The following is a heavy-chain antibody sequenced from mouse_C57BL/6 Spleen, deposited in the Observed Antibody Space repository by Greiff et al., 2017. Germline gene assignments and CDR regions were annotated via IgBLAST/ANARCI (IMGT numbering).Heavy chain of an antibody. CDR2: IDPNSGGT. CDR1: GYTFTSYW. V-gene: IGHV1-72*01. D-gene: IGHD1-1*01. J-gene: IGHJ4*01. CDR3: AIYYYGSSTYYYAMDY. Sequence: QVQLQQPGAELVKPGASVKLSCKASGYTFTSYWMHWVKQRPGRGLEWIGRIDPNSGGTKYNEKFKSKATLTVDKPSSTAYMQLSSLTSEDSAVYYCAIYYYGSSTYYYAMDYWGQGTSVTVSS.